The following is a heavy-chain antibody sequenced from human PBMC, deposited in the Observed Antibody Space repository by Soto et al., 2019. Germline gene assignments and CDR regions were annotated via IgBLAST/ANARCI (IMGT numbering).Heavy chain of an antibody. D-gene: IGHD4-17*01. V-gene: IGHV4-34*01. CDR1: GGSFSGYY. J-gene: IGHJ5*02. Sequence: QVQLQQWGAGLLKPSETLSLTCAVYGGSFSGYYWSWIRQPPGKGLEWIGEINHSGSTTYNPSLKGRVTISGDTSKNQFSLKLSSVTAADTAVYYCARAGDYVKYNCFDPWGQGPLVTVSS. CDR2: INHSGST. CDR3: ARAGDYVKYNCFDP.